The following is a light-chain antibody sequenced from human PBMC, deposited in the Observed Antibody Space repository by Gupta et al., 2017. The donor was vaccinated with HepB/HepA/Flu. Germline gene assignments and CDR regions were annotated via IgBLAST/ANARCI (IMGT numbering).Light chain of an antibody. CDR3: SSYAGSNNVL. CDR1: SSDVGGNNH. J-gene: IGLJ2*01. V-gene: IGLV2-8*01. CDR2: EIK. Sequence: SALTHHPPAAGAPRRPVTISCTGTSSDVGGNNHVSWYQQHPGTPPKLIICEIKQRPSGVPGRFSGSTSGYASSLTVSGLHADDEANYYSSSYAGSNNVLFGGGTKLTVL.